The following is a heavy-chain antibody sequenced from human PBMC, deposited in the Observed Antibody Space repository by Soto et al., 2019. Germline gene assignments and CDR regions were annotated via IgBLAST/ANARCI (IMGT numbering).Heavy chain of an antibody. CDR2: ISYDGSNK. D-gene: IGHD2-2*01. Sequence: GGSLRLSCAASGFTFSSYGMHWVRQAPGKGLEWVAVISYDGSNKYYADSVKGRFTISRDNSKNTLYLQMNSLRAEDTAVYYCAKADQLLLHLYGMDVWGQGTTVTVSS. J-gene: IGHJ6*02. V-gene: IGHV3-30*18. CDR1: GFTFSSYG. CDR3: AKADQLLLHLYGMDV.